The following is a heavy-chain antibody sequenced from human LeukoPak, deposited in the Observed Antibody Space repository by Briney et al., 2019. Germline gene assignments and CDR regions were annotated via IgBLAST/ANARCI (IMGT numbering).Heavy chain of an antibody. CDR2: ISVHNGYT. Sequence: ASVKVSCEASGYIFTSYGISWVRQAPGQGLEWMGWISVHNGYTRYAQKFQGRVTMTTDTSTSTAYMDLRSLRSDDTAVYYCARDMRHYRNYDSTGYYFNFEYWGQGTLVTVSP. D-gene: IGHD3-22*01. CDR3: ARDMRHYRNYDSTGYYFNFEY. CDR1: GYIFTSYG. J-gene: IGHJ4*02. V-gene: IGHV1-18*01.